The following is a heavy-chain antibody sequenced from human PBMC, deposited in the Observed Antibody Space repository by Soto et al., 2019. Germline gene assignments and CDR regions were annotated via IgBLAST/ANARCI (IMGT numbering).Heavy chain of an antibody. CDR3: ARLSYYDYIWGSYRYPA. V-gene: IGHV4-34*01. D-gene: IGHD3-16*02. Sequence: SETLSLTCAVYGGSFSGYYWSWIRQPPGKGLEWIGEINHSGSTNYNPSLKSRVTISVDTSKNQFSLKLSSVTAADTAVYYCARLSYYDYIWGSYRYPAWGQGTLVTVSS. CDR2: INHSGST. CDR1: GGSFSGYY. J-gene: IGHJ5*02.